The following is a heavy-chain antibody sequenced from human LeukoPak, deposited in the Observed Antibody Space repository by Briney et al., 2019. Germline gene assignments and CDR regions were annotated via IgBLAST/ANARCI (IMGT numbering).Heavy chain of an antibody. Sequence: SETLSLTCAVSGYSISSGYYWGWIRQPPGKGLGWIGSVYHSGSTYYNPSLKSRVTISVDTSKKQFSLKLSSVTAADTAVYYCARHGECSSTSCYEAKNYYYMDVWGKGTTVTVSS. CDR3: ARHGECSSTSCYEAKNYYYMDV. CDR1: GYSISSGYY. J-gene: IGHJ6*03. CDR2: VYHSGST. D-gene: IGHD2-2*03. V-gene: IGHV4-38-2*01.